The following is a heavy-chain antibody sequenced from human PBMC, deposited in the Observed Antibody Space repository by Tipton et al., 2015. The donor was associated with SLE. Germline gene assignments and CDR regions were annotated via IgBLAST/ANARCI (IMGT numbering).Heavy chain of an antibody. D-gene: IGHD6-13*01. V-gene: IGHV4-34*01. CDR2: INHSGST. J-gene: IGHJ3*02. CDR3: ARVAAAGRAFDI. CDR1: GGSFSGYY. Sequence: TLSLTCAVYGGSFSGYYWSWIRQPPGKGLEWIGEINHSGSTTYNPSLKSRVTISVDTSKNHFSLKLSSVTAADTAVYYCARVAAAGRAFDIWGQGTMVTVSS.